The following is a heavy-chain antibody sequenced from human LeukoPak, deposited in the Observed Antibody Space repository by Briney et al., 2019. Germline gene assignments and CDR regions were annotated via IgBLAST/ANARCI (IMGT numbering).Heavy chain of an antibody. D-gene: IGHD4-23*01. V-gene: IGHV3-30*02. Sequence: GGSLRLSCAASGFTFSSYGMHWVRQAPGKGLEWVAFIHYDGSNKYYADSVKGRFTISRDNAKNSLYLQMNSLRAEDTAVYYCARDRSTVVTHVFDYWGQGTLVTVSS. CDR1: GFTFSSYG. CDR3: ARDRSTVVTHVFDY. CDR2: IHYDGSNK. J-gene: IGHJ4*02.